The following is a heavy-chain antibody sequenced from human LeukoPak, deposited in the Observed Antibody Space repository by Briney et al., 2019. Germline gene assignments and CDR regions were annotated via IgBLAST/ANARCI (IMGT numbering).Heavy chain of an antibody. CDR3: ARVGDKRLFDP. V-gene: IGHV4-61*01. CDR1: GGSVSSGSYY. J-gene: IGHJ5*02. D-gene: IGHD5-24*01. Sequence: KPSETLSLTCTVSGGSVSSGSYYWSWIRQPPGKGLEWIGYIYYSGSTNYNPSLKSRVTISVDRSKNQFSLKLSSVTAADTAVYYCARVGDKRLFDPWGQGTLVTVSS. CDR2: IYYSGST.